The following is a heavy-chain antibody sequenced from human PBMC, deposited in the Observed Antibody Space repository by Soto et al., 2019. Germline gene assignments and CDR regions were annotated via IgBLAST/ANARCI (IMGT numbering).Heavy chain of an antibody. CDR2: MYYSGTT. V-gene: IGHV4-39*01. J-gene: IGHJ5*02. CDR1: GGSISSSDFY. CDR3: AVVDSTGNWFDP. Sequence: SETLSLTCTVSGGSISSSDFYWGWLRQTPGKGLEFIGSMYYSGTTYYNPSLKSRVTISVDTSKNQFTLKLISVTAADTAVYYCAVVDSTGNWFDPWGEGALVTSPQ. D-gene: IGHD6-25*01.